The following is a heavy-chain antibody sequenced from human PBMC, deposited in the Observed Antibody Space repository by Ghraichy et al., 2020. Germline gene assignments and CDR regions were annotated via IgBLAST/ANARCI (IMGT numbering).Heavy chain of an antibody. CDR2: ISGSSSTI. Sequence: GGSLRLSCAASGFTFSDYSMNWVRQAPGKGLEWVSYISGSSSTIFYADSVKGRFTISRDNAKNSLYLQMNSLGDEDTAVYYCARERDCSSTTCFYYYYYGLDVWGQGTTVTVSS. D-gene: IGHD2-2*01. V-gene: IGHV3-48*02. CDR1: GFTFSDYS. J-gene: IGHJ6*02. CDR3: ARERDCSSTTCFYYYYYGLDV.